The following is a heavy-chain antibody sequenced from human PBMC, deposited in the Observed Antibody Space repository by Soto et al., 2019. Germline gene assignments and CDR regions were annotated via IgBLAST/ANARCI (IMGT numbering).Heavy chain of an antibody. CDR3: AGHKDHSSVPSAY. D-gene: IGHD3-22*01. V-gene: IGHV4-39*01. CDR2: IYYSGST. J-gene: IGHJ4*02. CDR1: GGSISSSSYY. Sequence: QLQLQESGPGLVKPSETLSLTCTVSGGSISSSSYYWGWIRQPPGKGLEWIGSIYYSGSTYYNPSLKSRVTISVDTSQEQFSLKPSSVTAADTAVYYCAGHKDHSSVPSAYWGQGTLVTVSS.